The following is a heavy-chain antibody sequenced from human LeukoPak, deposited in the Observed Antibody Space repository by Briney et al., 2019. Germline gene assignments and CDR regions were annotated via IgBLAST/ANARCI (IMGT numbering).Heavy chain of an antibody. CDR2: IYYSGST. CDR1: GGSISSYY. V-gene: IGHV4-59*01. J-gene: IGHJ5*02. Sequence: SETLSLTCTVSGGSISSYYWSWIRQPPGKGLEWIGYIYYSGSTNYNPSLKSRVTISVDTSKNQFSLKLSSVTAADTAVYYCARDMADYYDRSGINWFDPWGQGTLVTVSS. CDR3: ARDMADYYDRSGINWFDP. D-gene: IGHD3-22*01.